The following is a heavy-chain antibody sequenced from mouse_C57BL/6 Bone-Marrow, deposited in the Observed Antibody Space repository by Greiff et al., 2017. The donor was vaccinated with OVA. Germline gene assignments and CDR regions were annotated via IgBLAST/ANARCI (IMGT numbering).Heavy chain of an antibody. J-gene: IGHJ3*01. Sequence: QVQLQQPGAELVKPGASVKVSCKASGYTFTSYWMHWVKQRPGQGLEWIGRIHPSDSDTNYNQKFKGKATLTGDKSSSTAYMQLSSLTSEDSAVYYCAIPNYGSSSPFAYWGQGTLVTVSA. V-gene: IGHV1-74*01. CDR3: AIPNYGSSSPFAY. CDR1: GYTFTSYW. CDR2: IHPSDSDT. D-gene: IGHD1-1*01.